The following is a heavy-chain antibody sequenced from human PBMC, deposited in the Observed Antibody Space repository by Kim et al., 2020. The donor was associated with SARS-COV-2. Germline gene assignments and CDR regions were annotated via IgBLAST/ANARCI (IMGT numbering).Heavy chain of an antibody. Sequence: SETLSLTCAVYGGSFSGYYWSWIRQPPGKGLEWIGEINHSGSTNYNPSLKSRVTISVDTSKNQFSLKLSSVTAADTAVYYCASGGTGYSSGWYSRPVGRIIDYWGQGTLVTVSS. D-gene: IGHD6-19*01. CDR2: INHSGST. V-gene: IGHV4-34*01. CDR3: ASGGTGYSSGWYSRPVGRIIDY. J-gene: IGHJ4*02. CDR1: GGSFSGYY.